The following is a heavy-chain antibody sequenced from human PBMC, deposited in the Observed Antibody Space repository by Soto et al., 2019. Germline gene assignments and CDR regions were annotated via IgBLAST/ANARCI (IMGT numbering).Heavy chain of an antibody. CDR3: ARQSYIVATISGEFDS. CDR1: GFTFSDYY. J-gene: IGHJ4*02. V-gene: IGHV3-11*06. CDR2: IRSRGDYT. Sequence: GGSLRLSCAASGFTFSDYYMSWIRQASGKGLEWISHIRSRGDYTSYADSVKGRFTISRDNANNSLYLQMNSLRAEDTAVYYCARQSYIVATISGEFDSWGQGTLVTVSS. D-gene: IGHD5-12*01.